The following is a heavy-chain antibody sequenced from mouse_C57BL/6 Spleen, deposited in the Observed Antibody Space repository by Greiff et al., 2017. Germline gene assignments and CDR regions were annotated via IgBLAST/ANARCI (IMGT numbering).Heavy chain of an antibody. CDR1: GYTFTDYN. CDR3: ARGYGSSYAYFDV. J-gene: IGHJ1*03. Sequence: VQLQQSGPELVKPGASVKMSCKASGYTFTDYNMHWVKQSPGKSLEWIGYINPNNGGTSYNQKFKGKATLTVNKSSSTAYMELRSLTSEDSAVYYCARGYGSSYAYFDVWGTGTTVTVSS. V-gene: IGHV1-22*01. CDR2: INPNNGGT. D-gene: IGHD1-1*01.